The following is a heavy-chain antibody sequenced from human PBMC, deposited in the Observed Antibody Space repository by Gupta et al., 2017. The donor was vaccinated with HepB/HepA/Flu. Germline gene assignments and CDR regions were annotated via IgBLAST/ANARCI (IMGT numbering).Heavy chain of an antibody. CDR3: ARDSGSIAAAPRLY. CDR1: GYTFTSYG. V-gene: IGHV1-18*01. CDR2: ISAYNGNT. J-gene: IGHJ4*02. D-gene: IGHD6-13*01. Sequence: GASVKVSCKASGYTFTSYGISWVRQAPGQGLEWMGWISAYNGNTNYAQKLQGRVTMTTDTSTSTAYMELRSLRADDTAVYYCARDSGSIAAAPRLYWGQGTLVTGSS.